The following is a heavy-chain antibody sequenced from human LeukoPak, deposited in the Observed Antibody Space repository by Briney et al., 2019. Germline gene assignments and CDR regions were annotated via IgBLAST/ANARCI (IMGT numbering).Heavy chain of an antibody. J-gene: IGHJ5*02. V-gene: IGHV1-2*02. CDR2: INPNSGGT. CDR1: GYTFAGYY. CDR3: AIAGLYYDFWSGYHFFDP. Sequence: ASVKVSCKASGYTFAGYYMHWVRQAPGQGLEWMGWINPNSGGTNYAQRLQGRVTMTRDTSISTAYMELSRLRSDDTAVYYCAIAGLYYDFWSGYHFFDPWGQGTLVTVSS. D-gene: IGHD3-3*01.